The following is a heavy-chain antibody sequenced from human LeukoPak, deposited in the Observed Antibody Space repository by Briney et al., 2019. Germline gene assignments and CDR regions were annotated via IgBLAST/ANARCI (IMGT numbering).Heavy chain of an antibody. V-gene: IGHV4-34*01. J-gene: IGHJ6*03. Sequence: PSETLSLTCAVYGGSFSGYYWSWIRQPPGKGLEWIGEINHSGSTNYNPSLKSRVTISVDTSKNQFSLKLSSVTAADTAVYYCARRSRVYDSSGYATAYYYYYMDVWGKGTTVTISS. CDR2: INHSGST. CDR1: GGSFSGYY. D-gene: IGHD3-22*01. CDR3: ARRSRVYDSSGYATAYYYYYMDV.